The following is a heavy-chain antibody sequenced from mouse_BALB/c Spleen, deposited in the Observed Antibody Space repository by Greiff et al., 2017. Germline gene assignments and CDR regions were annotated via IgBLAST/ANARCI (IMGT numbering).Heavy chain of an antibody. V-gene: IGHV6-6*02. CDR2: IRLKSNNYAT. CDR3: TRIWDYFDY. Sequence: EVMLVESGGGLVQPGGSMKLSCVASGFTFSNYWMNWVRQSPEKGLEWVAEIRLKSNNYATHYAESVKGRFTISRDDSKSSVYLQMNNLRAEDTGIYYCTRIWDYFDYWGQGTTLTVSS. J-gene: IGHJ2*01. CDR1: GFTFSNYW.